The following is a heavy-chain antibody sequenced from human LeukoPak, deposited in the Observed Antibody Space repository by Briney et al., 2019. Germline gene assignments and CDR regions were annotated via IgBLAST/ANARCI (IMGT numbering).Heavy chain of an antibody. Sequence: ASVKVSCKASGYTFTSYYMHWVRQAPGQGLEWMGIINPSGGSTSYAQKFQGRVTMTRDMSTSTVYMELSSLRSEDTAVYYCARELQGGHAFDIWGQGTMVTVSS. CDR1: GYTFTSYY. CDR3: ARELQGGHAFDI. D-gene: IGHD1-26*01. J-gene: IGHJ3*02. CDR2: INPSGGST. V-gene: IGHV1-46*01.